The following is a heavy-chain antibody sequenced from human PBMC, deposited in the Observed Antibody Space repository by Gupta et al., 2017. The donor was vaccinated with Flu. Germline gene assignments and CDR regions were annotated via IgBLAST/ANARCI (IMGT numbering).Heavy chain of an antibody. CDR1: GFTFGDYA. CDR3: TRGEEQLAYYYYYGMDV. Sequence: EVQLVESGGGLVQPGRSLRLSCTASGFTFGDYAMSWFRQAPGKGLEWVGFIRSKAYGGTTEYAASVKGRFTISRDDSKSIAYLQMNSLKTEDTAVYYCTRGEEQLAYYYYYGMDVWGQGTTVTVSS. J-gene: IGHJ6*02. CDR2: IRSKAYGGTT. D-gene: IGHD6-6*01. V-gene: IGHV3-49*03.